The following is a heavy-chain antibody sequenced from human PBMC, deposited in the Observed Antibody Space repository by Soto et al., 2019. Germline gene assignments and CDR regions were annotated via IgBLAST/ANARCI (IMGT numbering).Heavy chain of an antibody. CDR3: ARERGTVAERTNDIDC. J-gene: IGHJ4*02. CDR1: GGNFSSYA. CDR2: IIPLLGAI. V-gene: IGHV1-69*01. D-gene: IGHD6-19*01. Sequence: QVQLVQSGAEVKNPGSSVKVSCKTSGGNFSSYAISWVRRAPGQGLEWMGGIIPLLGAIKYAQKFQDRLTISADESTSTAYMELSRLRSEDTADYYCARERGTVAERTNDIDCWGQGTLVTVSS.